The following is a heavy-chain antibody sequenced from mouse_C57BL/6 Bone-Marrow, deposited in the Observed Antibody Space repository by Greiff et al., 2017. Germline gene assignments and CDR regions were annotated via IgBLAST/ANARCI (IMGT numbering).Heavy chain of an antibody. J-gene: IGHJ2*01. CDR1: GYTFTGYW. D-gene: IGHD1-1*01. Sequence: QVQLQQSGAELMKPGASVKLSCKATGYTFTGYWIEWVKQRPGHGLEWIGEILPGSGSTNYKEKFKGKATFTADTSSHTAYMQLSSLTTEDSAIYDCARADYYGSSYAFDYWGQGTTLTVSS. CDR2: ILPGSGST. CDR3: ARADYYGSSYAFDY. V-gene: IGHV1-9*01.